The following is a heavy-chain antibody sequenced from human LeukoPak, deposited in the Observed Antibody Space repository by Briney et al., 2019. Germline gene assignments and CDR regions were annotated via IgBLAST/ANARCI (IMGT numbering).Heavy chain of an antibody. V-gene: IGHV3-23*01. J-gene: IGHJ4*02. D-gene: IGHD1-26*01. CDR2: ISSNGGNT. CDR3: AKSSYSGSYYAFDY. Sequence: GGSLRLSCAASGFTFTSYAMSWVRQAPGKGLEWVSAISSNGGNTYYADSVRGRFTISRDNSKNTLYLQMNTLIAEDTAVYYCAKSSYSGSYYAFDYWGQGTLVTVSS. CDR1: GFTFTSYA.